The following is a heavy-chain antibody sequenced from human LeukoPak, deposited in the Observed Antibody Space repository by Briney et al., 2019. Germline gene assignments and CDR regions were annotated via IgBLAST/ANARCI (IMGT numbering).Heavy chain of an antibody. CDR1: GFTFSSYA. J-gene: IGHJ4*02. CDR2: ISGSGGST. Sequence: GGSLRLSCAASGFTFSSYAMSWVRQAPGKRLEWVSAISGSGGSTYYADSVKGRFTISRDNSKNTLYLQMNSLRAEDTAVYYCAKGLYSSSWGTFDYWGQGTLVTVSS. CDR3: AKGLYSSSWGTFDY. V-gene: IGHV3-23*01. D-gene: IGHD6-13*01.